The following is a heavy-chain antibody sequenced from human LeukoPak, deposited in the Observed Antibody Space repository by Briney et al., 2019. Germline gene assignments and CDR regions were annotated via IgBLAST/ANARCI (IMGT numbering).Heavy chain of an antibody. V-gene: IGHV3-23*01. D-gene: IGHD2-15*01. CDR3: AKDRGMFLVGYLDY. J-gene: IGHJ4*02. Sequence: PGGSLRLSCAASGFTFSSYAMSWVRQAPGKGLEWVSAISGSGGTTYYADSVKGRFTISRDNSKNTLYPQMNSLRAEDTAVYYCAKDRGMFLVGYLDYWGQGTLVTVSS. CDR1: GFTFSSYA. CDR2: ISGSGGTT.